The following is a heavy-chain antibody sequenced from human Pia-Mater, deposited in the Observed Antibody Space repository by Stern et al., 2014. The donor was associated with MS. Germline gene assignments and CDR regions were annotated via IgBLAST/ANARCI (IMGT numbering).Heavy chain of an antibody. V-gene: IGHV2-70*04. CDR3: ARSLAGVFDF. CDR2: IDWDDAK. J-gene: IGHJ4*02. Sequence: QITLKESGPALIKPKQALTLTCTFSGFSLNTAGTRVTWIRQSPGKALDWLAGIDWDDAKFSRSSLKTRLTISKDTSKSQVVLTLTNMDPVDTATYYCARSLAGVFDFWGQGAMVTVSS. CDR1: GFSLNTAGTR.